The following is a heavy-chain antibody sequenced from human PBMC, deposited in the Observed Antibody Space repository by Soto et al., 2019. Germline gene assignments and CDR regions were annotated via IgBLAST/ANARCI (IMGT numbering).Heavy chain of an antibody. V-gene: IGHV4-61*08. CDR1: GDSVRRGGYY. Sequence: TWETVSLTCTVSGDSVRRGGYYWTWIRQPPGKGLEWLGYINYNGNTNYNASLRGRVTISLDKSKNQFSLKLASLTAADTAVYYCAIVETVRRTRSCFDCW. D-gene: IGHD3-10*01. CDR2: INYNGNT. J-gene: IGHJ5*01. CDR3: AIVETVRRTRSCFDC.